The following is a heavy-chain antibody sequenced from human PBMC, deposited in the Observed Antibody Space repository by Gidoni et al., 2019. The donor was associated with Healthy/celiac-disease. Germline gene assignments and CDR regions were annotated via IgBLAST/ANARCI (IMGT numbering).Heavy chain of an antibody. D-gene: IGHD1-26*01. J-gene: IGHJ4*02. Sequence: EVQLVESGGGLGKPGRSLRLSCTASGLTLGEYAMSWFRRAPGKGVEWVGFIRSKAYGGTTEYAASVKGRFTISRDDSKSIAYLQMNSLKTEDTAVYYCTRAVGRAFSGSNDYWGQGTLVTVSS. CDR1: GLTLGEYA. CDR3: TRAVGRAFSGSNDY. CDR2: IRSKAYGGTT. V-gene: IGHV3-49*05.